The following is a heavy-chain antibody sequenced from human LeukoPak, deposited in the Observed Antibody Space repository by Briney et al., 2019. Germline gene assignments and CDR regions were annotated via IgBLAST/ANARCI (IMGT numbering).Heavy chain of an antibody. Sequence: SETLSLTCTVSGGSISSHYWTWIRQSPVKGLEWIGDISNSGSTSYNPSLKSRVTISIDTSKNQFSLKLSSVTAADTAVYYSGRDALVGYFSYYYMDVWGKGTTLTVSS. V-gene: IGHV4-59*11. D-gene: IGHD2-15*01. J-gene: IGHJ6*03. CDR2: ISNSGST. CDR1: GGSISSHY. CDR3: GRDALVGYFSYYYMDV.